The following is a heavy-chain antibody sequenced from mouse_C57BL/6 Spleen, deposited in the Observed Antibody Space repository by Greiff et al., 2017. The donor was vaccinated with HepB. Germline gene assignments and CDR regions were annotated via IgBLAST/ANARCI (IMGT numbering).Heavy chain of an antibody. CDR3: ARYYDYDVGYAMDY. CDR1: GYTFTSYG. CDR2: IYPRSGNT. D-gene: IGHD2-4*01. V-gene: IGHV1-81*01. J-gene: IGHJ4*01. Sequence: VQLQPSGAELARPGASVKLSCKASGYTFTSYGISWVKQRTGQGLEWIGEIYPRSGNTYYNEKFKGKVTLTADKSSSTAYMELRSLTYEDSAVYFCARYYDYDVGYAMDYWGQGTSVTVAS.